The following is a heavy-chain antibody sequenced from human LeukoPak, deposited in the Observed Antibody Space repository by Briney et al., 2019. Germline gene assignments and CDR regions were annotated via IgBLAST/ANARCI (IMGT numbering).Heavy chain of an antibody. CDR1: GFTSSSYG. V-gene: IGHV3-33*01. Sequence: PGRSLRLSCAASGFTSSSYGMHWVRQTPGKGLEWVAVIWYDGSNKYYADSVKGRFTISRDNSKNTLYLQMNSLRAEDTAVYYCARTRQQLAQLDYWGQGTLVTVSS. J-gene: IGHJ4*02. CDR2: IWYDGSNK. CDR3: ARTRQQLAQLDY. D-gene: IGHD6-13*01.